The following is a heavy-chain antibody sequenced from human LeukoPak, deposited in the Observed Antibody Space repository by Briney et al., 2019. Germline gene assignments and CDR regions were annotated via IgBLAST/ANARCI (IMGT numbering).Heavy chain of an antibody. J-gene: IGHJ4*02. Sequence: PGGSLRLSCAASGFTFSGYYMSWIRQAPGKGLEWVSYISSSGSTIYYADSVKGRFTISRDNAKNSLYLQMNSLRAEDTAVYYCARSSGSIVVVPAAPGTPDYWGQGTLVTVSS. CDR2: ISSSGSTI. V-gene: IGHV3-11*01. D-gene: IGHD2-2*01. CDR3: ARSSGSIVVVPAAPGTPDY. CDR1: GFTFSGYY.